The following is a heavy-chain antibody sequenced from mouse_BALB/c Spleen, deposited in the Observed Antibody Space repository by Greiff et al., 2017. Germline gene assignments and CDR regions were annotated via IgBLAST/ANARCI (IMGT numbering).Heavy chain of an antibody. V-gene: IGHV2-6-7*01. Sequence: VQLQESGPGLVAPSQSLSITCTVSGFSLTGYGVNWVRQPPGKGLEWLGMIWGDGSSDYNSALKSRLSISKDNSKSQVFLKMNSLQTDDTARYYCARDYYYGHYYAMDYWGQGTSVTVSS. D-gene: IGHD1-1*01. J-gene: IGHJ4*01. CDR3: ARDYYYGHYYAMDY. CDR1: GFSLTGYG. CDR2: IWGDGSS.